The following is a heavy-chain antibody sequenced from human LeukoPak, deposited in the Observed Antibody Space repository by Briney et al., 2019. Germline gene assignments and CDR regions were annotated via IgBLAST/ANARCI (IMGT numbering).Heavy chain of an antibody. Sequence: ASVKVSCKVSGYTLTELSMHWVRQAPGKGLEWMGGFDPEDGETIYAQKFQGRVTMTEDTSTDTAYMELSSLRSEGTAVYYCARNYGDYGMDAFDIWGQGTMVTVSS. J-gene: IGHJ3*02. V-gene: IGHV1-24*01. D-gene: IGHD4-17*01. CDR1: GYTLTELS. CDR2: FDPEDGET. CDR3: ARNYGDYGMDAFDI.